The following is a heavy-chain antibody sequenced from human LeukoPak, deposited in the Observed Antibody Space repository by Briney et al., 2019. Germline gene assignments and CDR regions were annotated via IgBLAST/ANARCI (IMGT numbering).Heavy chain of an antibody. V-gene: IGHV3-23*01. J-gene: IGHJ4*02. Sequence: PGGSLRLSCAASGFTFSSYAMSWVRQAPGKGLEWVSAISGSGGSTYYADSVKGRFTISRDNAKNSLYLQTNSLRAEDTAVYYCARDPEGYSRDYYFDYWGQGTLVTVSS. CDR3: ARDPEGYSRDYYFDY. CDR1: GFTFSSYA. CDR2: ISGSGGST. D-gene: IGHD6-13*01.